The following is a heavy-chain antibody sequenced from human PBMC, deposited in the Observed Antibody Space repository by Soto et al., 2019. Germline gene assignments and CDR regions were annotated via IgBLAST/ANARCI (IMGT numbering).Heavy chain of an antibody. V-gene: IGHV1-69*10. J-gene: IGHJ4*02. Sequence: QVQLVQSGGEVKKPGASVKVSCKASAYTFTNYGISWVRQAPGQGLEWMGGILPRLGLTKSAQRFQGRVTFTADESTNTAYMELSSLRSEDTAMFYCARDRYYDDSGLYYESADWGQGTLVTVSS. CDR1: AYTFTNYG. CDR3: ARDRYYDDSGLYYESAD. D-gene: IGHD3-22*01. CDR2: ILPRLGLT.